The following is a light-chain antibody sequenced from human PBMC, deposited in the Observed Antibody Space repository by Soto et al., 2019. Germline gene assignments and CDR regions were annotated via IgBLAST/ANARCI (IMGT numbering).Light chain of an antibody. J-gene: IGKJ2*01. CDR2: AAS. CDR3: QQSYSTPMYT. Sequence: DIQMTQSPSSLSASVGDRVTIACRASQSISSYLNWYQQQPGKAPKLLIYAASSLQSGVPSRFSGSGSGTDFTLTISSLQPEDFATYYCQQSYSTPMYTFGQGTKLEIK. CDR1: QSISSY. V-gene: IGKV1-39*01.